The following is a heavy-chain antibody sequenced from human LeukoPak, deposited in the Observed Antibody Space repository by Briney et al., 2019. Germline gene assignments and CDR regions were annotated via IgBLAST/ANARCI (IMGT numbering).Heavy chain of an antibody. Sequence: HSGGSLRLSCAASGFTFSSYAMSWVRQAPGKGLEWVSALSGGGGSTYYADSVKGRFTISRDNSKNTVYLQMNSLRAEDTAAYYCAKAVGSSPSGNRGLDYWGQGTLVIVSS. D-gene: IGHD6-6*01. CDR3: AKAVGSSPSGNRGLDY. J-gene: IGHJ4*02. CDR2: LSGGGGST. CDR1: GFTFSSYA. V-gene: IGHV3-23*01.